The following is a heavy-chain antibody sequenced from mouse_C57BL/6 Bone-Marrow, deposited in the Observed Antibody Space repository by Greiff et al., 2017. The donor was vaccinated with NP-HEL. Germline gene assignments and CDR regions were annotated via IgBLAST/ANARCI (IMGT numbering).Heavy chain of an antibody. D-gene: IGHD1-1*01. V-gene: IGHV1-80*01. CDR2: IYPGDGDT. CDR1: GYAFSSYW. J-gene: IGHJ1*03. Sequence: QVQLKQSGAELVKPGASVKISCKASGYAFSSYWMNWVKQRPGKGLEWIGQIYPGDGDTNYNGKFKGKATLTADKSSSTAYMQLSSLTSEDSAVYFCARLGDYYGSSYYWYFDVWGTGTTVTVSS. CDR3: ARLGDYYGSSYYWYFDV.